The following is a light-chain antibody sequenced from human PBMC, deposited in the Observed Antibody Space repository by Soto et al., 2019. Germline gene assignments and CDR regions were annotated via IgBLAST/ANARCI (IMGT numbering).Light chain of an antibody. Sequence: IWLTQSPATLSLSHGERATLSWSASQSVSSSYLAWYQQKHGQAPRLILYDVSNRATGIPARFSGSGSGTDLTLTITSLETEDFAVYFCHQRYNWPRVTFGQGTRLEI. CDR1: QSVSSSY. CDR3: HQRYNWPRVT. J-gene: IGKJ5*01. V-gene: IGKV3D-20*02. CDR2: DVS.